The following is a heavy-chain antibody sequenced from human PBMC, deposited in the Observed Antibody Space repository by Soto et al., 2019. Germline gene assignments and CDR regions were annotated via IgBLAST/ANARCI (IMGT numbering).Heavy chain of an antibody. J-gene: IGHJ4*02. D-gene: IGHD6-6*01. CDR1: GFTFGHFA. CDR2: ISGTGGAA. V-gene: IGHV3-23*01. CDR3: AKPEEVVRGFDF. Sequence: LRLSCAASGFTFGHFAMSWVRQAPGKGLEWVAAISGTGGAAYYADSVKGRFTISRDNSRNTLFLQMNSLRVDDTAIYYCAKPEEVVRGFDFWGLGTLVTVSS.